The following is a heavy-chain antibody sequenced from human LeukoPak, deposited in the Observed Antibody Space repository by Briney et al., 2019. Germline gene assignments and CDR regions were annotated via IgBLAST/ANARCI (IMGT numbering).Heavy chain of an antibody. CDR3: ARHSAHSSTNDAFDL. J-gene: IGHJ3*01. D-gene: IGHD6-13*01. Sequence: GGSLRLSCAASGFTFSSYWMHWVRQAPGKGLVWVSRINPDGSRTNYADSVKGRFTISRDNAKNSLYLQMNSLRAEDTALYYCARHSAHSSTNDAFDLWGQGTLVTVSS. CDR2: INPDGSRT. CDR1: GFTFSSYW. V-gene: IGHV3-74*01.